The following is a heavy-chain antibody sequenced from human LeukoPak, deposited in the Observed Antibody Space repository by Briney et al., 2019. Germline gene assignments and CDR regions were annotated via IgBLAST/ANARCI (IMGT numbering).Heavy chain of an antibody. CDR3: ARDRPSSGWFPSWFDP. Sequence: RPSETLSLTCTVSGVSISSYYWSWIRQPPGKGLEWIGYIYYSGSTNYNPSLKSRVTISVDTSKNQFSLKLSSVTAADTAVYYCARDRPSSGWFPSWFDPWGQGTLVTVSS. CDR2: IYYSGST. D-gene: IGHD6-19*01. J-gene: IGHJ5*02. CDR1: GVSISSYY. V-gene: IGHV4-59*01.